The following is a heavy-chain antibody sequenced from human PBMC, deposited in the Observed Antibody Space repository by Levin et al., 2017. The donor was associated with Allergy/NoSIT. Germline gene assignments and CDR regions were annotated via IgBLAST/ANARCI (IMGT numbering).Heavy chain of an antibody. CDR2: INIGSRVI. D-gene: IGHD4/OR15-4a*01. J-gene: IGHJ6*02. CDR3: VRDGARGYDMDV. Sequence: GSLRLSCAASGFTFRNYNMNWVRQAPGKGLEWVSYINIGSRVIYYADSVRGRFSISRDDAKNSLFLQMNSLRAEDRAVYYCVRDGARGYDMDVWGQGTTVTVSS. V-gene: IGHV3-48*01. CDR1: GFTFRNYN.